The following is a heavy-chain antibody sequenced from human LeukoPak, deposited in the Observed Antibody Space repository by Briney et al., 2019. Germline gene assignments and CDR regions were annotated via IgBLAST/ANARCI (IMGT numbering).Heavy chain of an antibody. J-gene: IGHJ6*02. Sequence: PLETLSLTCAVYGGSFSGYYWSWIRQPPGKGLEWIGEINHSGSTNYNPSLKSRVTISVDTSKNQFSLKLSSVTAADTAVYYCARLRRYYYDSSGYYWDVYYYYYGMDVWGQGTTVTVSS. V-gene: IGHV4-34*01. D-gene: IGHD3-22*01. CDR3: ARLRRYYYDSSGYYWDVYYYYYGMDV. CDR1: GGSFSGYY. CDR2: INHSGST.